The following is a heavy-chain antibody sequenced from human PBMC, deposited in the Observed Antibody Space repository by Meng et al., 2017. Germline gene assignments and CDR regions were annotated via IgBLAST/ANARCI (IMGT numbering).Heavy chain of an antibody. J-gene: IGHJ5*02. CDR1: GFTFRNYW. V-gene: IGHV3-74*01. CDR3: ARSDWFDP. CDR2: IKPDGTMT. Sequence: QLVGCGGGLVQSGGSLRLSCTASGFTFRNYWMHWVRQAPGKGLVWVSRIKPDGTMTVYADSVKGRFTISRDNAKNTLYLQMNSLRSDDTAVYYCARSDWFDPWGQGTLVTVSS.